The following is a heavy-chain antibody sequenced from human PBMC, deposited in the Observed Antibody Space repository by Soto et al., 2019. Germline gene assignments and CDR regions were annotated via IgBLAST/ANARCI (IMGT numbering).Heavy chain of an antibody. V-gene: IGHV4-30-2*01. D-gene: IGHD4-17*01. CDR2: IYHSGST. Sequence: SETPSLTCAFSCGSLSSGCFSWGWVRPPPGKGLEWIGYIYHSGSTYYNPSLKSRVTISVDRSKNQFSLKLSSVTAADTAVYYCARAHYGDYGYGMDVWGQGTTVTVSS. J-gene: IGHJ6*02. CDR3: ARAHYGDYGYGMDV. CDR1: CGSLSSGCFS.